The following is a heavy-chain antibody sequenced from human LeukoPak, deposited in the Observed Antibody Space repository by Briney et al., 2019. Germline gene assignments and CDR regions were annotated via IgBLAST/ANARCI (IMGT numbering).Heavy chain of an antibody. CDR2: ISSSGSTI. CDR3: ARDDGITMIDY. Sequence: SGGSLRLSCAASGFTFSSYEMNWVRQAPGKGLELVSYISSSGSTIYYADSVKGRFTISRDNSKNTLYLQMNSLRAEDTAVYYCARDDGITMIDYWGQGTLVTVSS. J-gene: IGHJ4*02. D-gene: IGHD3-22*01. V-gene: IGHV3-48*03. CDR1: GFTFSSYE.